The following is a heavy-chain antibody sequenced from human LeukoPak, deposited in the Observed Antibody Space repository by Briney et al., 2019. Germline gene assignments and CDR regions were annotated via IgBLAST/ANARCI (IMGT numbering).Heavy chain of an antibody. V-gene: IGHV3-33*01. D-gene: IGHD4-17*01. CDR2: IWYDGSNK. Sequence: GGSLRLSCAASGFTFSSYGMHWVRQAPGKGLEWVAVIWYDGSNKYYADSVKGRFTISRDISKNTLYLQMNSLRAEDTAVYYCARDRQRYGDYDEEYYGMDVWGQGTTVTVSS. CDR1: GFTFSSYG. J-gene: IGHJ6*02. CDR3: ARDRQRYGDYDEEYYGMDV.